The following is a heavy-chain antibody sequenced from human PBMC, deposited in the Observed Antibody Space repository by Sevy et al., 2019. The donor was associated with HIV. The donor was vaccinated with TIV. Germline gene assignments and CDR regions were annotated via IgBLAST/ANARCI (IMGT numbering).Heavy chain of an antibody. J-gene: IGHJ6*02. V-gene: IGHV1-8*01. CDR2: MNPNNGNK. Sequence: ASVKVSCRASGYTFTTYDINWVRQATGQGLEWMGWMNPNNGNKGYAQKFQGRLTMTRNTSISTAYMKLTSLRSDDTAVYYCARGFDGWDTSPGGLDVWGQGTTVTVSS. CDR1: GYTFTTYD. CDR3: ARGFDGWDTSPGGLDV. D-gene: IGHD1-26*01.